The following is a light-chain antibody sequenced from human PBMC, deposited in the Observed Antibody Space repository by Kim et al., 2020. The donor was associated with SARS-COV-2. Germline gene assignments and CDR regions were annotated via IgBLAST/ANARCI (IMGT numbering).Light chain of an antibody. CDR2: EDN. V-gene: IGLV6-57*02. CDR1: SGSIASNY. Sequence: GKTVPISSAGSSGSIASNYVQWYRQRPGSAPTTVIYEDNQRPSGVPDRFSGSIDSSSNSASLTISGLKTEDEADYYCQSYDSSTVVFGGGTQLTVL. CDR3: QSYDSSTVV. J-gene: IGLJ2*01.